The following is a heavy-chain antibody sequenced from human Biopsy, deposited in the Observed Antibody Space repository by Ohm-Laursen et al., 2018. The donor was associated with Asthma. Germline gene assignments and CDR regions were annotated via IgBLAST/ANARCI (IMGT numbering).Heavy chain of an antibody. CDR2: ISDGGHST. CDR3: ARGGYCSGVTCFPFDR. V-gene: IGHV3-23*01. CDR1: GFSFFTYG. Sequence: SLRLSCAASGFSFFTYGTSWVRRAPGKGLEWVAVISDGGHSTNYADSVRGRFTVSRDDSRDTLYLHLNSLTAEDTAVYFCARGGYCSGVTCFPFDRWGQGTRVSVSS. D-gene: IGHD6-19*01. J-gene: IGHJ4*02.